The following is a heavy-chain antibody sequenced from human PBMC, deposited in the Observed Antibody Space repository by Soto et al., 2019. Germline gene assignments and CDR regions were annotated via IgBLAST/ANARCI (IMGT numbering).Heavy chain of an antibody. CDR2: ISSNGGST. CDR1: GFTFSSYA. CDR3: ARGPPTGGFDY. Sequence: EVQLVESGEGLVQPGGSLRLSCAASGFTFSSYAMHWVRQAPGKGLEYVSAISSNGGSTYYADSVKGRFTISRDNSKNTLYLQMGSLRAEEMAVYYCARGPPTGGFDYWGQGTLVTVSS. J-gene: IGHJ4*02. D-gene: IGHD7-27*01. V-gene: IGHV3-64*02.